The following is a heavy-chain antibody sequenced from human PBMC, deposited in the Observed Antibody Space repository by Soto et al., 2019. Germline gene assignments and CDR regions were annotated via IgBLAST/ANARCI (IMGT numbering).Heavy chain of an antibody. Sequence: QVQLQQWGAGLLKPSETLSLTCAVYGGSFSGYVWSWIRQPPSKGLEWMGEISHSGSTSYNPSLMSRVSISVDTTKRRFLLNWISLTAADRVVYYGASGLQRRSGSYKAIVQHSMTVWADGTTEPVSS. CDR2: ISHSGST. D-gene: IGHD1-26*01. CDR3: ASGLQRRSGSYKAIVQHSMTV. CDR1: GGSFSGYV. J-gene: IGHJ6*02. V-gene: IGHV4-34*01.